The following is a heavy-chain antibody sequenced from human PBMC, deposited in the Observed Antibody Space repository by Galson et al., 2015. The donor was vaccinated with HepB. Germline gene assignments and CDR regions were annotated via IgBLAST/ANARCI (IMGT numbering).Heavy chain of an antibody. Sequence: ETLSLTCVVSGGSISRSSYYWGWIRQPPGKGLEWIGTVYYSGSTYYNPSLKSRVTISVDTSKNQFSLRLNSVTAADTALYYCAKTRRGDYNSDFDSWGQGTLVTVSS. CDR3: AKTRRGDYNSDFDS. V-gene: IGHV4-39*01. J-gene: IGHJ4*02. CDR2: VYYSGST. CDR1: GGSISRSSYY. D-gene: IGHD4-17*01.